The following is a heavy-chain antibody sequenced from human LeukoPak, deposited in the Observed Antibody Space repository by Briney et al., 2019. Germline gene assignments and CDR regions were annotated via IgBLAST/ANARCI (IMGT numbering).Heavy chain of an antibody. V-gene: IGHV4-4*07. CDR3: ARLPDILAGAPHFDY. CDR2: IYATGST. CDR1: GGSISSYY. D-gene: IGHD3-9*01. Sequence: SETLSLTCTVSGGSISSYYWSWIRQPAGKGLEWIGRIYATGSTNYNPSLKSRVNMSVDTSKNQFSLKLSSVTAADTAVYYCARLPDILAGAPHFDYWGQGTLVTVSS. J-gene: IGHJ4*02.